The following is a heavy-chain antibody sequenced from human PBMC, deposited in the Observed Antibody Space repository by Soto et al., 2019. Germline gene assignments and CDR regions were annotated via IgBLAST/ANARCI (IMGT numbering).Heavy chain of an antibody. Sequence: QLQLQESGPGLVKPSETLSLTCTVSGGSISSSSYYWGWIRQPPGKGLEWIGSIYYSGSTYYNPSRKSRATITVNTSNTQYSLKLSSVTAADTAVYYCARHGVAVGVYGMDVWGQGTTVTVSS. CDR3: ARHGVAVGVYGMDV. D-gene: IGHD6-19*01. V-gene: IGHV4-39*01. CDR2: IYYSGST. J-gene: IGHJ6*02. CDR1: GGSISSSSYY.